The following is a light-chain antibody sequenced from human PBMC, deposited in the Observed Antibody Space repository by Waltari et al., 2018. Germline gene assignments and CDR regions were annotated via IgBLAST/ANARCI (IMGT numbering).Light chain of an antibody. V-gene: IGLV2-14*03. CDR1: SSDVVGL. CDR2: DIS. Sequence: QSALTQPASVSGSPGQSITISCTATSSDVVGLVSWYQQHPGKAPQLMIYDISYRPSEISNRFSGSKSGNTASLTVSGLQADDEADYYCSSYRSSSVVFGGGTKLTVL. CDR3: SSYRSSSVV. J-gene: IGLJ2*01.